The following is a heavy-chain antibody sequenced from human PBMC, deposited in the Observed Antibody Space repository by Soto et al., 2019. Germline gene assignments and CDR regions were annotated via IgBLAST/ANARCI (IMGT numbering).Heavy chain of an antibody. J-gene: IGHJ3*02. CDR3: GKGNSKWGTGGVFDI. CDR2: ISGTGGST. CDR1: GFTFNNYA. D-gene: IGHD7-27*01. Sequence: GGSLRLSCAASGFTFNNYALNWVRQAPGKGLEWVSSISGTGGSTFYAGSAKGRFTISRDNSKNTLFLQMTSLRAEDTAVYYCGKGNSKWGTGGVFDIWGKGTMVTVSS. V-gene: IGHV3-23*01.